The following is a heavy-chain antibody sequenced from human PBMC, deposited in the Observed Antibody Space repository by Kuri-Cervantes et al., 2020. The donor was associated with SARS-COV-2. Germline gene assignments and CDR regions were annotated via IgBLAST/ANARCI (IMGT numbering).Heavy chain of an antibody. V-gene: IGHV3-30*02. CDR3: AKDQYDFWSGYYFDY. D-gene: IGHD3-3*01. CDR1: GFTFSSYG. Sequence: LSLTCAASGFTFSSYGMHWVRQAPGKGLEWVAFIRYDGSNKYYADSVTGRFTISRDNSKNTLYLQMNSLRAEDTAVYYCAKDQYDFWSGYYFDYWGQGTLVTVSS. J-gene: IGHJ4*02. CDR2: IRYDGSNK.